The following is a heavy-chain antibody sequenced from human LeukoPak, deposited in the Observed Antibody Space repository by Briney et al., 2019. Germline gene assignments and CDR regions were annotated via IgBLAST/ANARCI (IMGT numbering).Heavy chain of an antibody. Sequence: ASVKVSRKASGGTFSSYAIGWVRQAPGQGLEWMGGIIPIFGTANYAQKFQGRVTITTDESTSTAYMELSSLRSEDTAVYYCARAGYCSSTSCSRRWFDPWGQGTLVTVSS. CDR1: GGTFSSYA. CDR3: ARAGYCSSTSCSRRWFDP. V-gene: IGHV1-69*05. D-gene: IGHD2-2*01. J-gene: IGHJ5*02. CDR2: IIPIFGTA.